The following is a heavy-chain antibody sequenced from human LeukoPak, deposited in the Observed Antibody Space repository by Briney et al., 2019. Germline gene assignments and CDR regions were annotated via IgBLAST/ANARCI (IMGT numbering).Heavy chain of an antibody. V-gene: IGHV4-59*08. Sequence: SETLSLTCTVSGGSISSYYWSWIRQPPGKGLEWIGYIYYSGSTNYNPSLKSRVTITVDTSKNQFSLKLSSLTAADTAVYYCARHLSRAYCGGDCYSGYYYGMDVWGQGTTVTVSS. J-gene: IGHJ6*02. CDR3: ARHLSRAYCGGDCYSGYYYGMDV. CDR2: IYYSGST. D-gene: IGHD2-21*02. CDR1: GGSISSYY.